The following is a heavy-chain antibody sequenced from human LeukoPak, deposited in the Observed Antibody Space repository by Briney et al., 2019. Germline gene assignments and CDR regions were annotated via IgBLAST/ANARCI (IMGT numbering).Heavy chain of an antibody. CDR3: ARDGRRSVTFSFD. Sequence: SETLSLTCAVSGGSISSYYWSWIRQPPGKGLEWIGTIYYSGSTNHNPSLKSRVTISVDTSKNQFSLKLSSVTAADTAVYYCARDGRRSVTFSFDWGQGTLVTVSS. CDR1: GGSISSYY. D-gene: IGHD1-14*01. J-gene: IGHJ4*02. CDR2: IYYSGST. V-gene: IGHV4-59*12.